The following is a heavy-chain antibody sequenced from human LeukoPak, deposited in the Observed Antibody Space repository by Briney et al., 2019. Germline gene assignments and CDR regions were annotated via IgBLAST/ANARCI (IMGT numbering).Heavy chain of an antibody. V-gene: IGHV1-69*05. CDR1: GGTFSSYA. Sequence: ASVKVSCKASGGTFSSYAISWVRQAPGQGLEWMGGIIPIFGTANYAQKFQGRVTITTDESTSTAYMELSSLRSEDTAVYYCARDFSEYGAHQGVSMDYWGQGTLVPVSS. CDR2: IIPIFGTA. CDR3: ARDFSEYGAHQGVSMDY. D-gene: IGHD4/OR15-4a*01. J-gene: IGHJ4*02.